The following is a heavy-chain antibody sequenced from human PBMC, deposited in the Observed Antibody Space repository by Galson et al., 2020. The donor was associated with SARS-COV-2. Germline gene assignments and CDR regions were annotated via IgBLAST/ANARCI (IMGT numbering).Heavy chain of an antibody. V-gene: IGHV3-30*18. CDR3: AKDSYSSGWYEVDY. J-gene: IGHJ4*02. CDR2: IPYDGSNK. Sequence: GGSMRLTCAASAFTFSSYGMHWVRQVLGQGLERVALIPYDGSNKYYADSVKGRFTIARDNSKNTLYLQMNSLRAEDTAVYYGAKDSYSSGWYEVDYWGQGALVTFSS. CDR1: AFTFSSYG. D-gene: IGHD6-19*01.